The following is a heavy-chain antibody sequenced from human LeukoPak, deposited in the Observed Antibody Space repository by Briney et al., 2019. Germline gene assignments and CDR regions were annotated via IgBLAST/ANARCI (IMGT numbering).Heavy chain of an antibody. CDR2: IFPSGGEI. CDR3: ATYRQVLLPFES. V-gene: IGHV3-23*01. J-gene: IGHJ4*02. Sequence: GGSLRLSCAASGFTFSTFAMIWVRQPPGKGLESVSSIFPSGGEIHYADSVRGRFTISRDNSKSTLSLQMNSLRAEDTAIYYCATYRQVLLPFESWGQGTLVTVSS. D-gene: IGHD2-8*02. CDR1: GFTFSTFA.